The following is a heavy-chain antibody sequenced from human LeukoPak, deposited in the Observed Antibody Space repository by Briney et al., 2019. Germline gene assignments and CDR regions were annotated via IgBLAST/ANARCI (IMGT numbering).Heavy chain of an antibody. CDR1: GGSISSSSYY. CDR3: ARRIAAAASDY. Sequence: PSETLSLTCTVSGGSISSSSYYWVWIRQPRGKGLEWIGSIYYSGSTYYNPSLKSRVTISVDTSKNQFSLKLSSVTAADTAVYYCARRIAAAASDYWGQGTLVTVSS. D-gene: IGHD6-13*01. CDR2: IYYSGST. J-gene: IGHJ4*02. V-gene: IGHV4-39*01.